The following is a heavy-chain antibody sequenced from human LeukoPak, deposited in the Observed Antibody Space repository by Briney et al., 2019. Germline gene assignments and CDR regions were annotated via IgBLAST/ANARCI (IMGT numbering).Heavy chain of an antibody. CDR3: ARDRRILWFGEPDAFDV. D-gene: IGHD3-10*01. CDR1: GGSISSGGYY. Sequence: SETLSLTCTASGGSISSGGYYWSWIRQPPGKGLEWIGYIYHSGSTYYNPSLKSRVTISVDRSKNQFSLKLSSVTAADTAVYYCARDRRILWFGEPDAFDVWGQGTMVTVSS. CDR2: IYHSGST. V-gene: IGHV4-30-2*01. J-gene: IGHJ3*01.